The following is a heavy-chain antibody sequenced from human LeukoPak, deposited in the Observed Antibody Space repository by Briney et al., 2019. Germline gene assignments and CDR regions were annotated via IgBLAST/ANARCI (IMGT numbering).Heavy chain of an antibody. J-gene: IGHJ4*02. CDR1: GFIFSDYA. D-gene: IGHD1-14*01. CDR3: AKGIRPEG. V-gene: IGHV3-23*01. CDR2: ISSGGGTT. Sequence: GGSLRLSCAASGFIFSDYAMSWVRQAPGKGLEWVSGISSGGGTTYYADSVKGRLTISRDNSKNTVYVQMNSLRAEDTAVYYCAKGIRPEGWGQGTLVTVSS.